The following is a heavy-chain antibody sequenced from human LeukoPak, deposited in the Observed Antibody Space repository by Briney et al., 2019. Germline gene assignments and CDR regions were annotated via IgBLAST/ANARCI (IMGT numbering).Heavy chain of an antibody. J-gene: IGHJ6*03. CDR3: ARVNRNDYDSSGYYSSYYYYYMDV. D-gene: IGHD3-22*01. CDR2: IYTSGST. V-gene: IGHV4-4*07. Sequence: SEALSLTCTVSGGSISSYYWSWIRQPAGKGLEWIGRIYTSGSTNYNPSLKGRVTMSVDTSKNQFSLKLSSVTAADTAVYYCARVNRNDYDSSGYYSSYYYYYMDVWGKGTTVTVSS. CDR1: GGSISSYY.